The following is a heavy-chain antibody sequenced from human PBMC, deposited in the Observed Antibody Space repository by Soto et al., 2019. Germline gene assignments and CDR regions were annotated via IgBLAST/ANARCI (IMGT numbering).Heavy chain of an antibody. Sequence: TGGSLRLSCAASGFTLSSYSMNWVRQAPGKGLEWVSSISSSSSYIYYADSVKGRFTISRDNAKNSLYLQMNSLRAEDTAVYYCARDGYSSSWYVGGMDVWGQGTTVTVSS. D-gene: IGHD6-13*01. CDR3: ARDGYSSSWYVGGMDV. V-gene: IGHV3-21*01. CDR1: GFTLSSYS. J-gene: IGHJ6*02. CDR2: ISSSSSYI.